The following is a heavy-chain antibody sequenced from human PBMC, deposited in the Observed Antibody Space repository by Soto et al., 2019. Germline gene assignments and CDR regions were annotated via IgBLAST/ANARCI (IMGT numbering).Heavy chain of an antibody. CDR1: GFTFSSYA. CDR3: AAAGKGWFLAVAGFDY. D-gene: IGHD6-19*01. J-gene: IGHJ4*02. Sequence: GGSLRLSCAVSGFTFSSYAMSWVRQAPGKGLESVSAISGSGGSTYYADCVKGRFTISRDNSKNTLYLQMNSLRAEDTAVYYCAAAGKGWFLAVAGFDYWEQGTLFRVCS. CDR2: ISGSGGST. V-gene: IGHV3-23*01.